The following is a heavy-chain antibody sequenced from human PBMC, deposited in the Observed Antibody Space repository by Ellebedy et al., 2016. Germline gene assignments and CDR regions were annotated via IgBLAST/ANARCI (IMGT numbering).Heavy chain of an antibody. Sequence: GESLKISCAASGFTFSSYGMHWVRQAPGKGPEWVAVIWYDGSNKYYADSVKGRFTISRDNSKNTLYLQMNSLRAEDTAVYYCAREGEGYSYAGWFDPWGQGTLVTVSS. CDR1: GFTFSSYG. V-gene: IGHV3-33*01. D-gene: IGHD5-18*01. J-gene: IGHJ5*02. CDR2: IWYDGSNK. CDR3: AREGEGYSYAGWFDP.